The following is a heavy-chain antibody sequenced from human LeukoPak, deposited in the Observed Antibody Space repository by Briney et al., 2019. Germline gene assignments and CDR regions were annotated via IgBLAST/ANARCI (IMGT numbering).Heavy chain of an antibody. Sequence: ASVKVSCKASGYTFITFAMNWVRQAPGQRLKCIGWINACDGNTKYAQKFQGRVTITRDTSASTAYMELSSLRSEDTAVYYCARASGSHDWFDPWGQGTLVTVSS. V-gene: IGHV1-3*01. CDR3: ARASGSHDWFDP. CDR2: INACDGNT. J-gene: IGHJ5*02. CDR1: GYTFITFA. D-gene: IGHD1-26*01.